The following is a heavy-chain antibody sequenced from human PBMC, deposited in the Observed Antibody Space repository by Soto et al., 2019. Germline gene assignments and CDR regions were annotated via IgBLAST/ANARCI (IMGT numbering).Heavy chain of an antibody. CDR3: ARDGSNKPGFYYGMDV. D-gene: IGHD6-13*01. Sequence: GGSLRLSCATSGFTFNDYAMYWVRQAPGKGLEWVAVIWSDGSNKYYADSVKGRFTIFRDNSKSTLYLQMNGLRAEDTAVYYCARDGSNKPGFYYGMDVWGQGTTVTVSS. J-gene: IGHJ6*02. V-gene: IGHV3-33*07. CDR2: IWSDGSNK. CDR1: GFTFNDYA.